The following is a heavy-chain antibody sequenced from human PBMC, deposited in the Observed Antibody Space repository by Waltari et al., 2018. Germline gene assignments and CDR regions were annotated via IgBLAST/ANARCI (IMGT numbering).Heavy chain of an antibody. CDR2: IYHSGGT. V-gene: IGHV4-38-2*01. CDR3: ASTAEVVATAYFDY. Sequence: QVQLQESGPGLVKPSETLSLTCAVSGYSLSSGYYWGWIRQPPGKGLEWIGSIYHSGGTYDNPSRKSRVTISVGTAKNQCSLKLSSVTAADAAVYYCASTAEVVATAYFDYWGQGTLVTVSS. D-gene: IGHD5-12*01. J-gene: IGHJ4*02. CDR1: GYSLSSGYY.